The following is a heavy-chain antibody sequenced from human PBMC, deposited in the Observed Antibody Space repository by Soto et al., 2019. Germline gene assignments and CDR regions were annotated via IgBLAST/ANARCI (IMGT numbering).Heavy chain of an antibody. CDR2: INPNSGGT. CDR1: GYAFTGYY. D-gene: IGHD6-6*01. V-gene: IGHV1-2*04. Sequence: ASVKVSCKASGYAFTGYYMHWVRQAPGQGLEWMGWINPNSGGTNYAQKFQGWVTMTRDTSISTAYMELSRLRSDDTAVYYCARESIAARPGAFDIWGQGTMVTVSS. J-gene: IGHJ3*02. CDR3: ARESIAARPGAFDI.